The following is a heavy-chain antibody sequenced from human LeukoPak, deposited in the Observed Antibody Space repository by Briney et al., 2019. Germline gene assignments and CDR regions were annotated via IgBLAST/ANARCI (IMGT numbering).Heavy chain of an antibody. V-gene: IGHV1-8*03. J-gene: IGHJ4*02. D-gene: IGHD2-21*01. CDR1: GYTFTSYD. CDR2: MNPNSGNT. CDR3: ARGNIFRSVDY. Sequence: ASVKVSCKASGYTFTSYDINWVRQATGRRLEWMGWMNPNSGNTGYAQKFQGRVTITRNTSISTAYMELSSLRSEDTAVYYCARGNIFRSVDYWGQGTLVTVSS.